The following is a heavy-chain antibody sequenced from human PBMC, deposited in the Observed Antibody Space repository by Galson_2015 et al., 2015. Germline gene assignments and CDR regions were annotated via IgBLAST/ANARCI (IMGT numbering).Heavy chain of an antibody. J-gene: IGHJ3*02. CDR2: INAGNGNT. D-gene: IGHD6-6*01. CDR3: AANPYSSSSMGAFDI. V-gene: IGHV1-3*01. CDR1: GYTFTSYA. Sequence: SVKVSCKASGYTFTSYAMHWVRQAPGQRLEWMGWINAGNGNTKYSQKFQGRVTITRDTSASKAYMELSSLRSEDTAVYYCAANPYSSSSMGAFDIWGQGTMVTVSS.